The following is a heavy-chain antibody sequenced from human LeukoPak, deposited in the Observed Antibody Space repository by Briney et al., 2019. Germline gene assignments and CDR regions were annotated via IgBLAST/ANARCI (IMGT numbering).Heavy chain of an antibody. Sequence: GGSLRLSCAASGFTFSSYEMNWVRQAPGKGLEWVSYISSSGSTIYYADSVKGRFTISRDSAKNSLYLQMNSLRAEDTAVYYCARRGGYYDSSGYFLWGQGTLVTVSS. CDR3: ARRGGYYDSSGYFL. V-gene: IGHV3-48*03. D-gene: IGHD3-22*01. J-gene: IGHJ4*02. CDR2: ISSSGSTI. CDR1: GFTFSSYE.